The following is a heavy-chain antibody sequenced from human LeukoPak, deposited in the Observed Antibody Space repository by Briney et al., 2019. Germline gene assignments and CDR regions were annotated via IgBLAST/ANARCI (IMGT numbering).Heavy chain of an antibody. CDR2: ISSSSSYI. J-gene: IGHJ4*02. CDR3: ASGESGTGGVFDY. V-gene: IGHV3-21*01. CDR1: GFTFSSYS. D-gene: IGHD1-1*01. Sequence: KPGGSLRLSCAASGFTFSSYSMNWVRQAPGKGLEWVSSISSSSSYIYYADSVKGRFTISRDNAKNSLYLQMNSLRAEDTAVYYCASGESGTGGVFDYWGQGTLVTVSS.